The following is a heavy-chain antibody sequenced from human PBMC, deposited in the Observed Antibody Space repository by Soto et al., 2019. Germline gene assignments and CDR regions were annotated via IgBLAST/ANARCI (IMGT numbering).Heavy chain of an antibody. D-gene: IGHD6-19*01. CDR1: GGSISSSSYY. CDR2: FYYSGST. V-gene: IGHV4-39*01. J-gene: IGHJ6*03. Sequence: SETLSLTCTVSGGSISSSSYYWGWIRQPPGKGLEWIGSFYYSGSTYYNPSLKSRVNISVDTSKNQFSLKLSPVTAADTAVYYCARSYSGRDYYYYMDVWGKGTTVTVSS. CDR3: ARSYSGRDYYYYMDV.